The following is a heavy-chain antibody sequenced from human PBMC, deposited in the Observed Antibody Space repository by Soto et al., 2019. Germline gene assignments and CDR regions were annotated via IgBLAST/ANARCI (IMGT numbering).Heavy chain of an antibody. D-gene: IGHD2-15*01. J-gene: IGHJ5*02. V-gene: IGHV3-20*04. Sequence: GGSLSLSCAASGFTFDDYGMSWVRQAPGKGLEWVSGINWNGGSSTYKFYADSVKGRSTISRDNTKNSLYLEMSSLRAEDTAIYYCARDISCYGGTCHGWFDPWGQGSLVTVSS. CDR2: INWNGGSSTYK. CDR3: ARDISCYGGTCHGWFDP. CDR1: GFTFDDYG.